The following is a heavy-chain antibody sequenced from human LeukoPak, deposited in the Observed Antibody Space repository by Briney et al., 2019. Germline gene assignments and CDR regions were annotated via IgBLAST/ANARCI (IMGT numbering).Heavy chain of an antibody. CDR3: AKEGAWGIAVAGTWGYYFDY. D-gene: IGHD6-19*01. CDR1: GFTFSSYA. Sequence: GGSLRLSCAASGFTFSSYAMSWVRQAPGKGLEWVSAISGSGGSTYYADSVKGRFTIPRDNSKNTLYLQMNSLRAEDAAVYYCAKEGAWGIAVAGTWGYYFDYWGQGTLVTVSS. CDR2: ISGSGGST. J-gene: IGHJ4*02. V-gene: IGHV3-23*01.